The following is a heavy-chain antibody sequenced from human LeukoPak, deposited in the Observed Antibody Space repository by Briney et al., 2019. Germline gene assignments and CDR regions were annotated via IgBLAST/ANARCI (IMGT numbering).Heavy chain of an antibody. J-gene: IGHJ5*02. CDR1: GFTFNKFA. CDR2: ISSGGSST. D-gene: IGHD4-17*01. Sequence: PGGSLRLSCAASGFTFNKFAMNWVRQAPGKGLEWVSAISSGGSSTYYPDSVKGRFTISRDNSKNTLYLQMNSLRAEDTAVYYCAKTGYGDYVSIDWFDPWGQGTLVTVSS. V-gene: IGHV3-23*01. CDR3: AKTGYGDYVSIDWFDP.